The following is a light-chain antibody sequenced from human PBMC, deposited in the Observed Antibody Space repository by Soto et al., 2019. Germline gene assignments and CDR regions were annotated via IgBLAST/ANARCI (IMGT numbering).Light chain of an antibody. CDR2: GAS. J-gene: IGKJ1*01. CDR1: QSVSSNF. Sequence: EIVLTPSPGTLSLSPVERATLSCRASQSVSSNFLAWYQQKPGQAPRLLISGASNRATGIPDRFSGSGSGTDFTLTISRLEPEDFAVYYCQQYGSSPRTFGQGTKVDI. V-gene: IGKV3-20*01. CDR3: QQYGSSPRT.